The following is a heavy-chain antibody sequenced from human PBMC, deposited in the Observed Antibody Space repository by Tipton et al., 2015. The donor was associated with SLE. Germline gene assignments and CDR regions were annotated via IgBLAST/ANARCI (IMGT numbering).Heavy chain of an antibody. J-gene: IGHJ4*01. CDR1: GFTFRNYA. CDR3: ATPSSGWTSFNY. Sequence: SLRLSCAASGFTFRNYAMSWVRQAPGKGLQWVSAISSSGKTTHYADSVRGRFTISRDTSKNTVYLQMNSLRTEDAALYFCATPSSGWTSFNYWGKGMLVTDSS. CDR2: ISSSGKTT. V-gene: IGHV3-23*01. D-gene: IGHD6-19*01.